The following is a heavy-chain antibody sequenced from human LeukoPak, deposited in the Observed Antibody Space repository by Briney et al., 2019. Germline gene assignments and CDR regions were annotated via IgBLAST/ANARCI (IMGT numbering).Heavy chain of an antibody. D-gene: IGHD2-15*01. CDR1: GFTFRSYA. Sequence: GGSLRLSCAASGFTFRSYAMSWVRQAPGKGLECVSALSGSGGSTSYADSVKGRFTISRDNSNNTLYLQMNSLRAEGTAVYYCAKDQSGCSGGSCYSSFDYWGQGTLVTVSS. CDR3: AKDQSGCSGGSCYSSFDY. CDR2: LSGSGGST. J-gene: IGHJ4*02. V-gene: IGHV3-23*01.